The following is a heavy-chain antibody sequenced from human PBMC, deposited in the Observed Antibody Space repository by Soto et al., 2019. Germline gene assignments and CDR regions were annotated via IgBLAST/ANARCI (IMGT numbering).Heavy chain of an antibody. CDR2: IKSKTDGGTT. V-gene: IGHV3-15*01. J-gene: IGHJ4*02. CDR3: TTAPSYSSGWYESRALDY. D-gene: IGHD6-19*01. Sequence: GGSLRLSCAASGFTFSNAWMSWVRQAPGKGLEWVGRIKSKTDGGTTDYAAPVKGRFTISRDDSKNTLYLQMNSLKTEDTAVYYCTTAPSYSSGWYESRALDYWGQGTLVTVSS. CDR1: GFTFSNAW.